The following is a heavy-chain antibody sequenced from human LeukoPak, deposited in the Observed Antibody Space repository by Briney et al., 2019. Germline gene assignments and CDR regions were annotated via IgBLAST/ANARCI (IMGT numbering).Heavy chain of an antibody. Sequence: GGSLRLSCAASGIAFSNTWMGWVRQAPGKGLEWVASIKPDGTEKQYVDSVKGRFSISRDNARNSVYLQINSLRAEDTAVYFCATVPRNSGDYWGQGTLVSVAS. J-gene: IGHJ4*02. CDR1: GIAFSNTW. D-gene: IGHD1-7*01. V-gene: IGHV3-7*01. CDR2: IKPDGTEK. CDR3: ATVPRNSGDY.